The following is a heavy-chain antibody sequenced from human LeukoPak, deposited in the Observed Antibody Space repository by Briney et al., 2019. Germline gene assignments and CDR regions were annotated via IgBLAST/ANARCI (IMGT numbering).Heavy chain of an antibody. J-gene: IGHJ4*02. CDR2: IKQDGSEQ. CDR3: ARESAGGPDY. V-gene: IGHV3-7*05. CDR1: GFTFSSYS. D-gene: IGHD6-19*01. Sequence: PGGSLRLSCAASGFTFSSYSMNWVRQAPGKGLEWVANIKQDGSEQYYVDSVRGRFTISRDNAKNSLYLQMNSLRAEDTAIYYCARESAGGPDYWGQGTLVTVSS.